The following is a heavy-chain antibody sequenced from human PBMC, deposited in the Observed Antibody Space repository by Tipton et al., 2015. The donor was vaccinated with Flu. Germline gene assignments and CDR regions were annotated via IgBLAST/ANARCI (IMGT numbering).Heavy chain of an antibody. V-gene: IGHV4-39*07. CDR2: IYYSGNT. CDR1: GGSISSSSYY. Sequence: TLSLTCTVSGGSISSSSYYWGWIRQPPGKGLEWIGSIYYSGNTYYNPSLKSRVTISVDTSKNQFSLKLSSVTAADTAIYYCARRSIWNYGGLAAFDIWGQGTKVTVSS. D-gene: IGHD1-7*01. J-gene: IGHJ3*02. CDR3: ARRSIWNYGGLAAFDI.